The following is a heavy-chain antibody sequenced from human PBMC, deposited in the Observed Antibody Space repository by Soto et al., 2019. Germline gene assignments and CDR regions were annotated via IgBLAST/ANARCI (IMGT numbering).Heavy chain of an antibody. Sequence: PGGSLRLSCAVSGFTFSSYSMNWVRRAPGKGLEWVSYISSSSSTIYYADSVKGRFTISRDNAKNSLYLQMNSLRDEDTAVYYCARDIAVAGTPDAFDIWGQGTMVTVSS. D-gene: IGHD6-19*01. CDR3: ARDIAVAGTPDAFDI. CDR2: ISSSSSTI. J-gene: IGHJ3*02. V-gene: IGHV3-48*02. CDR1: GFTFSSYS.